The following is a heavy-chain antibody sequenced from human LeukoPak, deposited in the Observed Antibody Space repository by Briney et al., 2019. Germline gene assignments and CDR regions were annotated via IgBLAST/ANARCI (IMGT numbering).Heavy chain of an antibody. J-gene: IGHJ5*02. CDR1: GFTFSSYA. CDR2: ISGSGGST. D-gene: IGHD5-18*01. V-gene: IGHV3-23*01. CDR3: AKDIQLWLNWFDP. Sequence: HPGGSLRLSCAASGFTFSSYAMSWVRQAPGKGPEWVSVISGSGGSTYYADSVKGRFTISRDNSKNTLYLQMNSLRAEDTAVYYCAKDIQLWLNWFDPWGQGTLVTVSS.